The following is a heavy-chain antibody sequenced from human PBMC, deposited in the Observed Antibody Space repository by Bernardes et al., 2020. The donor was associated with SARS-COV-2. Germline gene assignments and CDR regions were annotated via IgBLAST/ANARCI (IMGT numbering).Heavy chain of an antibody. CDR1: GFTFSDYY. Sequence: GGSLRLSCAASGFTFSDYYMSWIRQAPGKGLEWVSYISSSGSTIYYADSVKGRFTISRDNAKNSLYLQMNSLRAEDTAVYYCASCVPGIAARPKRVADYWGQGTLVTVSS. V-gene: IGHV3-11*01. CDR3: ASCVPGIAARPKRVADY. CDR2: ISSSGSTI. D-gene: IGHD6-6*01. J-gene: IGHJ4*02.